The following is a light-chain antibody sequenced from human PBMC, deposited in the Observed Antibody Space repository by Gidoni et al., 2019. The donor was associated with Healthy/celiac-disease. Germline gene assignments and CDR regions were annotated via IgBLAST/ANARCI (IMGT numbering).Light chain of an antibody. CDR2: DAS. Sequence: EIVLTQSPATLSLSPGERATLSCRASQGVSSYLAWYQQKPGQAPRLLIYDASNRATGIPAMFSGSGSGTDFTLTISSLEPEDFAVYYCQQRSNWPLLTFGGXTKVEIK. CDR1: QGVSSY. J-gene: IGKJ4*01. CDR3: QQRSNWPLLT. V-gene: IGKV3-11*01.